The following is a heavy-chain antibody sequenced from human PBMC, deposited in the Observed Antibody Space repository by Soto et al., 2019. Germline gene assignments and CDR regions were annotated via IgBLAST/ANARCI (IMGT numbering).Heavy chain of an antibody. V-gene: IGHV4-30-4*01. CDR1: GDSLRRGFHH. Sequence: QVQLQESGSGLLKPSQTLSLDCSVSGDSLRRGFHHWSWIRQTQGKGLQLIGYIDTNGDTPYDPSLRNRLNMSIVTTESRFSLKVTSVTAADTAVYYCARGTVYYCPNDKCGFFFDHWGQGALVTVTS. D-gene: IGHD2-8*01. J-gene: IGHJ4*02. CDR3: ARGTVYYCPNDKCGFFFDH. CDR2: IDTNGDT.